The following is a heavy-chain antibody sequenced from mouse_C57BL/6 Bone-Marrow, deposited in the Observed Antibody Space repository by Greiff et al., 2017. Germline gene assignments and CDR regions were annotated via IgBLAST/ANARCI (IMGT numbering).Heavy chain of an antibody. CDR3: TIGEPYVYDLDY. V-gene: IGHV14-1*01. CDR1: GFNINDYY. Sequence: VQLQQSGAELVRPGASVKLSCTASGFNINDYYMHWVKQRPEQSLEWIGRIDPEDGDTEYAPKFPGKATLTADTSSNTAYLQLSSLTSEDTAVYYRTIGEPYVYDLDYWGQGTTLTVSS. J-gene: IGHJ2*01. D-gene: IGHD2-2*01. CDR2: IDPEDGDT.